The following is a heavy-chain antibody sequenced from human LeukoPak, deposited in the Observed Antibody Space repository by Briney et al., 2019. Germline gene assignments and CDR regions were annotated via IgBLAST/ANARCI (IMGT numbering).Heavy chain of an antibody. J-gene: IGHJ6*02. D-gene: IGHD6-19*01. CDR2: ISWDSQNI. Sequence: GRSLRLSCAASGFTFDDYAMFWVRQAPGKGLEGVSGISWDSQNIVYAASVEGRFTISRDNAKNSLYLQMNSLRAEDTAFYYCARGNRDSSGFYFYYGMDVWGQGTTVTVSS. V-gene: IGHV3-9*01. CDR1: GFTFDDYA. CDR3: ARGNRDSSGFYFYYGMDV.